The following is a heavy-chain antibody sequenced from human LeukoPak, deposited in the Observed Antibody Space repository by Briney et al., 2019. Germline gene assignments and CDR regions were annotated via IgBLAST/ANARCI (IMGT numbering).Heavy chain of an antibody. V-gene: IGHV3-48*03. CDR1: GFTLSNYE. CDR3: ARENRYYYDTTGYSN. D-gene: IGHD3-22*01. Sequence: GGSLRLSCAASGFTLSNYEMNWVRQAPGKGLEWVSYISRSASAIYYADSVKGRSTISRDNAKNSLYLQMNSLRAEDTAVYYCARENRYYYDTTGYSNWGQGTLVTVSS. J-gene: IGHJ4*02. CDR2: ISRSASAI.